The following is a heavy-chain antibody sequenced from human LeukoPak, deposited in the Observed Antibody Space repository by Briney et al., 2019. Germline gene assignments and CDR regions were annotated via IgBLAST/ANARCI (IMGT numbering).Heavy chain of an antibody. CDR1: GFAFSSYG. J-gene: IGHJ4*02. D-gene: IGHD6-13*01. CDR2: ISYDGSNK. CDR3: AKSHTAAAGFDY. V-gene: IGHV3-30*18. Sequence: GGSLRFSCAASGFAFSSYGMHWVRQAPGKGLEWVAVISYDGSNKYYADSVKGRFTISRDNSKNTLYLQMNSLRAEDTAVYYCAKSHTAAAGFDYWGQGTLVTVSS.